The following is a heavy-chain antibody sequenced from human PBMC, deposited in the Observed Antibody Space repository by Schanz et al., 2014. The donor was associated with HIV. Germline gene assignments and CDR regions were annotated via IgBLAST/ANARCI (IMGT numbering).Heavy chain of an antibody. CDR2: IHHSGDT. J-gene: IGHJ4*02. Sequence: QVRLQESGPGLVKPSQTLSLTCTVSGGSISSDGYYWSWVRQLPGKGLQWIGYIHHSGDTYYDASLRRRVTXXXXXSKNRFSLKXXXXXXXXTAVYYCARSQDTSWFFWGQGILVTVSS. CDR3: CARSQDTSWFF. V-gene: IGHV4-31*04. D-gene: IGHD2-2*01. CDR1: GGSISSDGYY.